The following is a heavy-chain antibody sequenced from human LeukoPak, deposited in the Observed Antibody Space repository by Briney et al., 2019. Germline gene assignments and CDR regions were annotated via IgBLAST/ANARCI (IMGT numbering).Heavy chain of an antibody. Sequence: GGSLRLSCAASGFTFSSYGMHWVRQAPGKGLEWVAFIRYDGSNKYCADSVKGRFTISRDNSKNTLYLQMNSLRAEDTAVYYCAKESIAVAGSRYFDYWGQGTLVTVSS. CDR1: GFTFSSYG. J-gene: IGHJ4*02. D-gene: IGHD6-19*01. CDR3: AKESIAVAGSRYFDY. V-gene: IGHV3-30*02. CDR2: IRYDGSNK.